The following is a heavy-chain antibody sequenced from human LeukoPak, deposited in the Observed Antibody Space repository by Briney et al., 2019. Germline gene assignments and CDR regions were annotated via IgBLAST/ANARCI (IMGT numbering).Heavy chain of an antibody. V-gene: IGHV4-59*01. CDR2: VYYSGST. D-gene: IGHD6-13*01. CDR3: ARVTGYRIEDYFDY. J-gene: IGHJ4*02. CDR1: GESFSDYY. Sequence: PSETLSLTCAVYGESFSDYYWSWIRQPPGKGLEWIGYVYYSGSTNYNPSLKSRVTISVETSKNEFSLKLRSVTAADTAVYYCARVTGYRIEDYFDYWGQGTLVTVSS.